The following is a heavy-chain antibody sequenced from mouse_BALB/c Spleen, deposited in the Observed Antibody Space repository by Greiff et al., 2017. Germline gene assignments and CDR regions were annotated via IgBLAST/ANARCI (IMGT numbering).Heavy chain of an antibody. J-gene: IGHJ3*01. Sequence: EVQLVESGGGLVQPGGSLKLSCAASGFTFSSYGMSWVRQTPDKRLELVATINSNGGSTYYPDSVKGRFTISRDNAKNTLYLQMSSLKSEDTAMYYCARRPEFAYWGQGTLVTVSA. V-gene: IGHV5-6-3*01. CDR1: GFTFSSYG. CDR2: INSNGGST. CDR3: ARRPEFAY.